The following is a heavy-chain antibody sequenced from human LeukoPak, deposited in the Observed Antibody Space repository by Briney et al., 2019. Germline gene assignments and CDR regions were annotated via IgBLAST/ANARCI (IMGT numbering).Heavy chain of an antibody. CDR1: GFSFSSFG. D-gene: IGHD4-11*01. Sequence: PGGSLRPSCAASGFSFSSFGMSWVRQAPGRGLQWVSSISGDGRDTFYADSVEGRFTVSRDNSKTTMFLQMNSLRVEDTALYYCARGARLQPMGEFWGQGTLVTVSS. V-gene: IGHV3-23*01. J-gene: IGHJ4*02. CDR2: ISGDGRDT. CDR3: ARGARLQPMGEF.